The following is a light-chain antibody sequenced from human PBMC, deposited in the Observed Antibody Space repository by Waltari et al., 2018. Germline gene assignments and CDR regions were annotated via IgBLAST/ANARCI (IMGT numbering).Light chain of an antibody. CDR2: KAS. Sequence: DIQMTQSPSTLPPSVGDRVSITCRASQSIDSWLVWYQQKPGKAPKLLIYKASSLESGVPSRFSGSGSGTEFTLTISSLQPEDSATYYCQQYKSYPFTFGQGTKLEIK. J-gene: IGKJ2*01. CDR3: QQYKSYPFT. V-gene: IGKV1-5*03. CDR1: QSIDSW.